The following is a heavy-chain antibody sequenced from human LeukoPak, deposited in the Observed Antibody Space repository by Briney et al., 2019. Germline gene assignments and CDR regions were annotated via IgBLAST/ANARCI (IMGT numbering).Heavy chain of an antibody. CDR3: ARMFRSSVRGIYFDY. CDR2: IYYSGST. V-gene: IGHV4-39*07. D-gene: IGHD3-10*01. CDR1: GGSISSSSYY. J-gene: IGHJ4*02. Sequence: SETLSLTCTVSGGSISSSSYYWGWIRQPPGKGLEWIGSIYYSGSTYYNPSLKSRATISVDTSKNQFSLKLSSVTAADTAVYYCARMFRSSVRGIYFDYWGQGTLVTVSS.